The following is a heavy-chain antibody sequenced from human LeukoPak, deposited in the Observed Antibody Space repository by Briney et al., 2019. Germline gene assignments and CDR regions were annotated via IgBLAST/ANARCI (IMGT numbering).Heavy chain of an antibody. J-gene: IGHJ3*01. CDR1: GGSITSSSYY. Sequence: PSETLSLTCTVSGGSITSSSYYWGWIRQPPGKGLEWIGSIYYSGSTYYNPSLKSRVTISVDTSNNQFPLKLTSVTAADTAMYYCARTRDNCYDASPNAFDVWGQGTMVTVSS. D-gene: IGHD3-22*01. V-gene: IGHV4-39*06. CDR3: ARTRDNCYDASPNAFDV. CDR2: IYYSGST.